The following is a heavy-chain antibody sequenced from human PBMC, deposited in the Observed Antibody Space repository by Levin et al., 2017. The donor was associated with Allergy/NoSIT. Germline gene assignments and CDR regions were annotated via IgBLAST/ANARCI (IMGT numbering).Heavy chain of an antibody. CDR2: LKTKTDGGAT. J-gene: IGHJ4*02. CDR1: GFSFNNAW. V-gene: IGHV3-15*01. Sequence: NTGGSLRLSCAASGFSFNNAWMTWVRQAPGKGLEWVGRLKTKTDGGATDYAAPVKGRFTISRDDSKNTLYLQMNSLKTEDTAVYYCTTDLGNLDRSGTRHDYWGQGTLVTVSS. D-gene: IGHD3-22*01. CDR3: TTDLGNLDRSGTRHDY.